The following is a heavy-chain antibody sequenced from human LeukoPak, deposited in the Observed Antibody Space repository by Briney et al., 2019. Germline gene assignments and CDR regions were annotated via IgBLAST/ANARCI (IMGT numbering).Heavy chain of an antibody. CDR2: IIPIFGTA. V-gene: IGHV1-69*05. CDR1: GGTFSSYA. D-gene: IGHD3-22*01. J-gene: IGHJ5*02. Sequence: ASVKVSCKASGGTFSSYAISWVRQAPGQGLEWMGRIIPIFGTANYAQKFQGRVTITTDESTSTAYMELSSLRPEDTAVYYCAREGYYYDSSCPGNWFDPWGQGTLVTVSS. CDR3: AREGYYYDSSCPGNWFDP.